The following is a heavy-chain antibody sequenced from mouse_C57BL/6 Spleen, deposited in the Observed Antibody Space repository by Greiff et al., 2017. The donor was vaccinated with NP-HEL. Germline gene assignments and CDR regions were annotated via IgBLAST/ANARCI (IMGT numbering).Heavy chain of an antibody. CDR2: IHPNSGST. J-gene: IGHJ4*01. V-gene: IGHV1-64*01. D-gene: IGHD2-1*01. CDR3: ARGGVTLYYAMDY. CDR1: GYTFTSYW. Sequence: VQLQQSGAELVKPGASVKLSCKASGYTFTSYWMHWVKQRPGQGLEWIGMIHPNSGSTNYNEKFKSKATLTVDKSSSTAYMQLSSLTSEDSAVYYCARGGVTLYYAMDYWGQGTSVTVSS.